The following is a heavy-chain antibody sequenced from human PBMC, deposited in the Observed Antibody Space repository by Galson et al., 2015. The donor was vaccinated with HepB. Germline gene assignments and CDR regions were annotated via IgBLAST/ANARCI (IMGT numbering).Heavy chain of an antibody. D-gene: IGHD3-22*01. CDR3: AKIPLADYYDSSGREGFDY. CDR2: ISYDGSNK. V-gene: IGHV3-30*18. CDR1: GFTFSSYG. Sequence: SLRLSCAASGFTFSSYGMHWVRQAPGKGLEWVAVISYDGSNKYYADSVKGRFTISRDNSKNTLYLQMNSLRAEDTAVYYCAKIPLADYYDSSGREGFDYWGQGTLVTVSS. J-gene: IGHJ4*02.